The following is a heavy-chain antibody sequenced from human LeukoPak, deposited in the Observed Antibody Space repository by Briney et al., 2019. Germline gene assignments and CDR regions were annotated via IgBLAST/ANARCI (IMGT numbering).Heavy chain of an antibody. CDR3: VKNSDSSGYYPANY. J-gene: IGHJ4*01. Sequence: PGRSPRPSCSASGIDFSTHGMHWGRRAPGKGLESVSVISSNGGSTYYADSVKGRFTISRDNSKNTLYLQMSRLGAGDTAVYYCVKNSDSSGYYPANYWGQEPWSPSPQ. CDR1: GIDFSTHG. D-gene: IGHD3-22*01. CDR2: ISSNGGST. V-gene: IGHV3-64D*09.